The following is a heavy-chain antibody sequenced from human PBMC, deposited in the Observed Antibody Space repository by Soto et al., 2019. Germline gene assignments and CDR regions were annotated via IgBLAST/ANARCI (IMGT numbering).Heavy chain of an antibody. CDR2: IVVGSGNT. Sequence: QMQLVQSGPEMKRPGTSVKVSCKASGFTFTSSAVQWVRQARGQRLEWIGWIVVGSGNTNYAQKFQERATITRDMSTTTAYMEMISLRSEDTAVYYCAAAPYYDILTGYYRLDYWGQGTLVTVSS. D-gene: IGHD3-9*01. CDR1: GFTFTSSA. CDR3: AAAPYYDILTGYYRLDY. V-gene: IGHV1-58*03. J-gene: IGHJ4*02.